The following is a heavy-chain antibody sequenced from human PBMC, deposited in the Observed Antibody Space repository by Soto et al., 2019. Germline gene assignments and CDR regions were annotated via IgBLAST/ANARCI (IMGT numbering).Heavy chain of an antibody. D-gene: IGHD3-10*01. CDR1: GVSLSSNIHY. V-gene: IGHV4-39*01. Sequence: QPQLQESGPGLVKPSETLSLTCNVSGVSLSSNIHYWGWIRQPPGKGLEWIASIFYRGTTYQKPSLRSRITISIDTSKNQFSLNLTSVTAADTAVYYCVRQPRMATFILNNDGIDIWGQGTMVTVSS. CDR3: VRQPRMATFILNNDGIDI. CDR2: IFYRGTT. J-gene: IGHJ3*02.